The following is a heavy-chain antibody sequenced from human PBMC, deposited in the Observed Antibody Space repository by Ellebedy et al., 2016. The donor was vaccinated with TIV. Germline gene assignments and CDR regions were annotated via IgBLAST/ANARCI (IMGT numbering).Heavy chain of an antibody. J-gene: IGHJ4*02. CDR2: IYPGDSDT. V-gene: IGHV5-51*01. Sequence: GESLKISCKGSGYSFTTYWHGWVRQMSGKGLEWMGIIYPGDSDTRYNPSFQGQLTISADKSISTAYLHWSSLKASDTAMYYCANTRFCSGGSCYFDFWGQGTLVTVSS. D-gene: IGHD2-15*01. CDR1: GYSFTTYW. CDR3: ANTRFCSGGSCYFDF.